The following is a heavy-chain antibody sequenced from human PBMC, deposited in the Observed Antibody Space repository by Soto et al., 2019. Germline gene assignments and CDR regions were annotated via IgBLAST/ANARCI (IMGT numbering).Heavy chain of an antibody. V-gene: IGHV5-51*01. CDR1: GYSLTSYW. Sequence: GEALKISCKGSGYSLTSYWIGWVRQMPGKRLEWMGIIYPGDSDTRYSTSFQGQVTISADKSNSTAYLQWSSLKASDTAMYYCARSGMTTVIFYGMDVWGQGTTVTVSS. D-gene: IGHD4-4*01. CDR2: IYPGDSDT. J-gene: IGHJ6*02. CDR3: ARSGMTTVIFYGMDV.